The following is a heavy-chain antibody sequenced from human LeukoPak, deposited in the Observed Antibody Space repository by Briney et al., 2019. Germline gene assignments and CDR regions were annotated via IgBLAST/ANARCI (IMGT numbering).Heavy chain of an antibody. CDR2: ISAYNGNT. Sequence: ASVKVSCKASGYTFTSYGISWVRQAPGQGLKWMGWISAYNGNTNYAQKLQGRVTMTTDTSTSTAYMELRSLRSDDTAVYYCARLVNYYDSSGYYPDYWGQGTLVTVSS. CDR1: GYTFTSYG. V-gene: IGHV1-18*01. CDR3: ARLVNYYDSSGYYPDY. J-gene: IGHJ4*02. D-gene: IGHD3-22*01.